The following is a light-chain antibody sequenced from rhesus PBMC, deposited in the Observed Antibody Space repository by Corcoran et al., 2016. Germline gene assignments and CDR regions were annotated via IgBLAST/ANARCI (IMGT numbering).Light chain of an antibody. CDR1: QGISSY. CDR2: KAS. J-gene: IGKJ4*01. Sequence: DIQMTQSPSSLSASVGDTVTITCRASQGISSYLAWYQQKPGKAPKFLIYKASTLQSGVPSKFSGSGYGTDFTLTISSLQPEDFATYYCQQHNSYPLTFGGGTKVEIK. V-gene: IGKV1-25*01. CDR3: QQHNSYPLT.